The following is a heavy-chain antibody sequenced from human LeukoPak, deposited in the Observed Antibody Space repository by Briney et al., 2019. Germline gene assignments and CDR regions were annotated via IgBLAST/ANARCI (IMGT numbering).Heavy chain of an antibody. CDR2: IAGDGVST. CDR1: GFTFTSYV. V-gene: IGHV3-23*01. D-gene: IGHD6-6*01. Sequence: GGPLRLSCAASGFTFTSYVMSWVRQAPGKGLEWVSAIAGDGVSTYYAESVKGRFTISRDNSKNTLHLQMNSLRAEDTAVYYCAKGSSGGRPSYFDYWGQGILVTVSS. J-gene: IGHJ4*02. CDR3: AKGSSGGRPSYFDY.